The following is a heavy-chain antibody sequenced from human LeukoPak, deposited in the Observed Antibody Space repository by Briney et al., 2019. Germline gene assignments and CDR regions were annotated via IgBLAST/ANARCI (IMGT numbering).Heavy chain of an antibody. CDR2: ISSFSGTI. D-gene: IGHD5/OR15-5a*01. V-gene: IGHV3-48*01. Sequence: AGSLRLSCAASGFTFSYYSMNWLRQAPGKGLEWVSYISSFSGTIYYAESVKGRFTISRDNAKNSLYLQMNSLRAEDTAVYYCAKDTVKVSTISRVPHYTDVWGKGTTVTISS. CDR3: AKDTVKVSTISRVPHYTDV. J-gene: IGHJ6*03. CDR1: GFTFSYYS.